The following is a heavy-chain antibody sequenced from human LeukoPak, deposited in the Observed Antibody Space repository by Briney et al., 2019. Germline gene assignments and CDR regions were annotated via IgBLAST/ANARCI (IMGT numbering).Heavy chain of an antibody. CDR3: ARGRVVGATRVSRVYFDY. Sequence: SETLSLTCAVCGGSFSGYYWSWIRQPPGKGLEWIGEINHSGSTNYNPSLKSRVTISVDTSKNQFSLKLSSVTAADTAVYYCARGRVVGATRVSRVYFDYWGQGTLVTVSS. D-gene: IGHD1-26*01. J-gene: IGHJ4*02. CDR2: INHSGST. V-gene: IGHV4-34*01. CDR1: GGSFSGYY.